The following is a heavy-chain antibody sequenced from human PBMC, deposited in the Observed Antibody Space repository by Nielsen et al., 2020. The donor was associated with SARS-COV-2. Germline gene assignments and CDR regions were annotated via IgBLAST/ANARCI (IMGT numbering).Heavy chain of an antibody. D-gene: IGHD3-10*01. CDR3: ARRSGYYSGSGSLD. Sequence: KVSCKGSGYSFTSYWNSWVRQMPGKGLEWTGRIEPSDSYTNYSPSFQGHVTISADKSISTAYLQWRSLKASDTAMYYCARRSGYYSGSGSLDWGQGTLVTVSS. V-gene: IGHV5-10-1*01. CDR1: GYSFTSYW. J-gene: IGHJ4*02. CDR2: IEPSDSYT.